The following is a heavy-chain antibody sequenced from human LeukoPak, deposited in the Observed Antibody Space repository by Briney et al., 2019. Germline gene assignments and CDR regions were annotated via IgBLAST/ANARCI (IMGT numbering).Heavy chain of an antibody. CDR1: GGSISIYY. CDR2: IYYSGST. Sequence: PSETLSLTCTVSGGSISIYYWSWIRQPPGKGLEWIGYIYYSGSTNYNPSLKSRVTISVDTSKNQFSLKLSSVTAADTAVYYCARGFRGYNWFDPWGQGTLVTVSS. J-gene: IGHJ5*02. CDR3: ARGFRGYNWFDP. D-gene: IGHD3-3*01. V-gene: IGHV4-59*01.